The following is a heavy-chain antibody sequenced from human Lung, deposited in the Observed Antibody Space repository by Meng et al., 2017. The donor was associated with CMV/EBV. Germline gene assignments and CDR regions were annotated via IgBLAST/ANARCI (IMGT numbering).Heavy chain of an antibody. D-gene: IGHD5-24*01. Sequence: SXAISGDSVSSNSAAWNWIRQSPSRGLEWLGRTYYRSKWYNDYAVSVKSRITINPDTSKNQLSLQLNSVTPEDTAVYYCARVTDGYNLQGMDVWXQGTTVTVSS. CDR1: GDSVSSNSAA. J-gene: IGHJ6*02. CDR3: ARVTDGYNLQGMDV. V-gene: IGHV6-1*01. CDR2: TYYRSKWYN.